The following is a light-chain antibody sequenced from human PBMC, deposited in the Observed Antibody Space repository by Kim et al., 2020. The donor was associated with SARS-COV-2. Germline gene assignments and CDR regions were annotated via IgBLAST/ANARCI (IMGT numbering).Light chain of an antibody. CDR2: EVT. CDR1: SSDVGAYDY. J-gene: IGLJ2*01. CDR3: SSQADNNNVV. V-gene: IGLV2-8*01. Sequence: QSALTQPPSASGSPGQSVTISCTGTSSDVGAYDYVSWYQQHPGKPPKLIIYEVTKRPSGVPDRFSGSKSGNTASLTASGLQAEDEADYYCSSQADNNNVVFGGGTKLTVL.